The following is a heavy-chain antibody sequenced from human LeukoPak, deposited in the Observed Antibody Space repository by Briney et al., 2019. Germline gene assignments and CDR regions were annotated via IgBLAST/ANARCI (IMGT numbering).Heavy chain of an antibody. J-gene: IGHJ6*02. V-gene: IGHV1-8*01. CDR3: ARMTSRGYDFWSGYKSAYNWNYYYGMDV. CDR1: GYTFTSYD. D-gene: IGHD3-3*01. CDR2: MNPNSGNT. Sequence: ASVKVSCKASGYTFTSYDINWVRQATGQGLEWMGWMNPNSGNTGYAQKFQGRVTMTRNTSISTAYMELSSLRSEDTAVYYCARMTSRGYDFWSGYKSAYNWNYYYGMDVWGQGTTVTVSS.